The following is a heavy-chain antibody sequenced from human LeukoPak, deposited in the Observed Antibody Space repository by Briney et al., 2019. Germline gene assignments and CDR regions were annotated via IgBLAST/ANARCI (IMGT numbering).Heavy chain of an antibody. D-gene: IGHD2-8*01. V-gene: IGHV3-64D*09. CDR2: VSSIGGST. CDR3: VKEGNGAFDI. Sequence: GGSLRLSCAASGFTFRSYAMTWVRQAPREGLEYVSAVSSIGGSTYYADSVKGRFTISRDNSKNTLYLQMISLRPEDTAVYYCVKEGNGAFDIWGQGTMVTVSS. CDR1: GFTFRSYA. J-gene: IGHJ3*02.